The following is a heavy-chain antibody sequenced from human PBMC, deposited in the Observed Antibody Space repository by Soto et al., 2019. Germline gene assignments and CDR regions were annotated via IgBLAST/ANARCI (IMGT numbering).Heavy chain of an antibody. CDR2: IYYSGST. Sequence: LSLTCTVSGGSISSYYWSWIRQPPGKGLEWIGYIYYSGSTNHNPSLKSRVTISVDTSKNQFSLKLSSVTAAGTAVYYCARVGLNYYDILTGYYLSPYFDYWGQGALVTVSS. D-gene: IGHD3-9*01. CDR1: GGSISSYY. CDR3: ARVGLNYYDILTGYYLSPYFDY. J-gene: IGHJ4*02. V-gene: IGHV4-59*01.